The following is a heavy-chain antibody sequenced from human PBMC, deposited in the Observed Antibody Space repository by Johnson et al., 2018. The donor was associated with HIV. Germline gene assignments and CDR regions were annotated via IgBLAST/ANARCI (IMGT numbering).Heavy chain of an antibody. CDR3: ARDRSSSWSDAFVI. V-gene: IGHV3-66*01. CDR1: GFTFSSYW. CDR2: FYSDSNT. D-gene: IGHD6-13*01. J-gene: IGHJ3*02. Sequence: EQLVESGGGLVQPGGSLRLSCAASGFTFSSYWMSWVRQAPGKGLEWVSVFYSDSNTYSSDSVKGRFTISRDNSKNTLYLQMNSLRAEDTAVYYCARDRSSSWSDAFVIWGQGTMVTVSS.